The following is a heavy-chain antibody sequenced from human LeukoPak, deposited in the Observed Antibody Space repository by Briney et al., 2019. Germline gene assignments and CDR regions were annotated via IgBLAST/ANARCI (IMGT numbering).Heavy chain of an antibody. Sequence: GGSLRLSCAASGFTFSSYGMHWVRQAPGKGLEWVAVISYDGSNKYYADSVKGRFTISRDNSKNTLYLQVNSLRAEDTALYYCAKDYRKYDFWSAQGDWGQGTLVTVSS. D-gene: IGHD3-3*01. CDR2: ISYDGSNK. CDR1: GFTFSSYG. CDR3: AKDYRKYDFWSAQGD. J-gene: IGHJ4*02. V-gene: IGHV3-30*18.